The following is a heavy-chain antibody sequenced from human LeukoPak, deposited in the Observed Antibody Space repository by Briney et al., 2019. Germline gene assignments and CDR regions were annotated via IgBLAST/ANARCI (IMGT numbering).Heavy chain of an antibody. D-gene: IGHD2-21*02. V-gene: IGHV4-39*07. Sequence: SETLSLTCTVSGGSISSSSYYWGWIRQPPGKGLEWIGSIYYSGSTYYNPSLKSRVTISVDTSKNQFSLKLSSVTAADTAVYYCARGGDSAWFDPWGQGTLVTVSS. CDR3: ARGGDSAWFDP. J-gene: IGHJ5*02. CDR2: IYYSGST. CDR1: GGSISSSSYY.